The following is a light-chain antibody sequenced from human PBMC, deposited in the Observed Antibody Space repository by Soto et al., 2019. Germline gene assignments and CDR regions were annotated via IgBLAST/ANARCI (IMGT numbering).Light chain of an antibody. CDR2: GAS. CDR3: QQYGGSPRT. J-gene: IGKJ1*01. Sequence: EIVLTQSPGTLSLSPGERATLSCRASQSVTTNFLAWYQQKPGQAPRLLIYGASNRATGIPDRFSGSGSGTDFTLTISRLEPEDFAVYYCQQYGGSPRTFGQGTKVDIK. CDR1: QSVTTNF. V-gene: IGKV3-20*01.